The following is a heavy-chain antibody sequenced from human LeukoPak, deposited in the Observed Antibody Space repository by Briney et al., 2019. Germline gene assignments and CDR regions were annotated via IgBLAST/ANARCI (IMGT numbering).Heavy chain of an antibody. D-gene: IGHD3/OR15-3a*01. CDR2: INSDGSST. CDR3: ARGTYGMDV. CDR1: GFTFSSYW. V-gene: IGHV3-74*01. Sequence: GGSLRLSCAASGFTFSSYWMHWVRQTPGKGLVWVLRINSDGSSTSYADSVKGRFTISRDNAMNTLYVQMNSLRAEDTAVYYCARGTYGMDVWGQGTTVTVSS. J-gene: IGHJ6*02.